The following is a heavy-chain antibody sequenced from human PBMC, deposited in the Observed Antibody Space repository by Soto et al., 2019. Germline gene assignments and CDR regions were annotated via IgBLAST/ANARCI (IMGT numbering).Heavy chain of an antibody. J-gene: IGHJ4*02. Sequence: GASVKVSCKASGYTFSNYAIHWVRQAPGQRLEWMGWISADNGNTNYSERFQGRVTFTTDTSASTAYMELRSLRSDDTAVYYCARDLRFYSSGSPPDYWGQGTLVTVSS. CDR1: GYTFSNYA. D-gene: IGHD3-22*01. CDR2: ISADNGNT. V-gene: IGHV1-3*01. CDR3: ARDLRFYSSGSPPDY.